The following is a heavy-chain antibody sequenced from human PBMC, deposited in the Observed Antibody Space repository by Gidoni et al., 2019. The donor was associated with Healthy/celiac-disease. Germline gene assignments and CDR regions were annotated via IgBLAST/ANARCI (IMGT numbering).Heavy chain of an antibody. CDR2: IYWDDDK. J-gene: IGHJ4*02. V-gene: IGHV2-5*02. Sequence: QITLKESGPTLVKPTQTITLTCTFSGFSLSTSGVGVGWIRQPPGKALEWLALIYWDDDKRYSPSLKSRLTITKDTSKNQVVLTITNMDPVDTATYYCAHRSFGAEWLDYFDYWGQGTLVTVSS. CDR1: GFSLSTSGVG. D-gene: IGHD3-10*01. CDR3: AHRSFGAEWLDYFDY.